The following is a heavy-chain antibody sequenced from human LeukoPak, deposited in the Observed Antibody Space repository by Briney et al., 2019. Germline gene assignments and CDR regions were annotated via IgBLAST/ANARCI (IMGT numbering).Heavy chain of an antibody. V-gene: IGHV4-39*01. Sequence: SETLSLTCTVSGASISGTAYYWGWVRQPPRKGLEWIGNIYYSGSTYYNPSLKSRVTISVDTSKNQFSLKLSSVTAADTAVYYCARVPGGALNWFDPWGQGTLVTVSS. CDR1: GASISGTAYY. CDR2: IYYSGST. CDR3: ARVPGGALNWFDP. D-gene: IGHD1-1*01. J-gene: IGHJ5*02.